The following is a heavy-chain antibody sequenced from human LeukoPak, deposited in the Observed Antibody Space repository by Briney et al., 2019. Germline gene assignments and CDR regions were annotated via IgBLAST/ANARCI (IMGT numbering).Heavy chain of an antibody. V-gene: IGHV3-13*01. Sequence: PGGSLRLSCAASGFTFSSYDMHWVRQATGKGLEWVPAIGTAGDTYYPGSVKGRFTISRENAKNSLYLQMNSLRAGDTAVYYCARLSDSSGWYYFDYWGQGTPVTVSS. D-gene: IGHD6-19*01. CDR1: GFTFSSYD. J-gene: IGHJ4*02. CDR3: ARLSDSSGWYYFDY. CDR2: IGTAGDT.